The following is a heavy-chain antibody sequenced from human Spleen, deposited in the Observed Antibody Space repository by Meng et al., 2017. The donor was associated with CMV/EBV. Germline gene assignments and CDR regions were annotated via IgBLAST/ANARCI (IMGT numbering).Heavy chain of an antibody. D-gene: IGHD3-16*01. J-gene: IGHJ4*02. CDR1: GGSISSSSYY. Sequence: SETLSLTCTVSGGSISSSSYYWGWIRQPPGKGLEWIGSIYYSGSTYYNPSLKSRVTISVDTSKNQFSLKLSSVIAADTAVYYCARWVSITFGTRGYFDYWGQGTLVTVSS. CDR3: ARWVSITFGTRGYFDY. CDR2: IYYSGST. V-gene: IGHV4-39*01.